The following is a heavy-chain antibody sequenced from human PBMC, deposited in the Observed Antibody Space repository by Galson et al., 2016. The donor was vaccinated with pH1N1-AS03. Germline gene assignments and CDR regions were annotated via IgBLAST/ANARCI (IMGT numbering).Heavy chain of an antibody. J-gene: IGHJ4*02. D-gene: IGHD1-26*01. CDR1: GFIFSNHG. V-gene: IGHV3-64*02. Sequence: SLRLSCAASGFIFSNHGMHWARQAPGKGPEFVARISSDGGSTYYADSVKARFTISRDNSKNTLYLQMDSLRVEDTAVYYCARSIVGRFTYYLDKWGQGTPVTVS. CDR2: ISSDGGST. CDR3: ARSIVGRFTYYLDK.